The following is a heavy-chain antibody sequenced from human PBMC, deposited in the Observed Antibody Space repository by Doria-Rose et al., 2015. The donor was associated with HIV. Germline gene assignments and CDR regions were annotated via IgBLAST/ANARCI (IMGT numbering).Heavy chain of an antibody. Sequence: GWVRQAPGKGLEWVSGINWNGGSTGYADSVKGRFTISRDNAKNSLYLQMNSLRAEDTALYYCARDPSSIAARGAFDIWGQGTMVTVSS. J-gene: IGHJ3*02. CDR2: INWNGGST. V-gene: IGHV3-20*03. CDR3: ARDPSSIAARGAFDI. D-gene: IGHD6-6*01.